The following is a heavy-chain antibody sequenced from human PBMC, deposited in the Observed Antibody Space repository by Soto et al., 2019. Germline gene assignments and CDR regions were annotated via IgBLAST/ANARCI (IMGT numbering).Heavy chain of an antibody. CDR1: GRTFSSYA. D-gene: IGHD3-22*01. V-gene: IGHV1-69*13. J-gene: IGHJ4*02. CDR2: IIPIFGTA. Sequence: GASVKVSCKASGRTFSSYAISWVRQAPGQGLEWMGGIIPIFGTANYAQKFQGRVTITADESTSTAYMELSSLRSEDTAVYYCARDCGYYDSSGYCDWGQGTLVTVSS. CDR3: ARDCGYYDSSGYCD.